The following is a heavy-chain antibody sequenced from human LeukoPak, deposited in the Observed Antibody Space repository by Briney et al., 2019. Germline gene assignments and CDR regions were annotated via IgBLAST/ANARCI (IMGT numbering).Heavy chain of an antibody. CDR3: ARGGYYGSGSTPYYHGMDV. CDR1: GYTFTSYG. Sequence: ASVKVSCKASGYTFTSYGISWVRQAPGQGLEWMGWISAYNGNTNYAQKLQGRVTMTTDTSTSTAYMELRSLRSDDTAVYYCARGGYYGSGSTPYYHGMDVWGKGTTVTVSS. V-gene: IGHV1-18*01. J-gene: IGHJ6*04. CDR2: ISAYNGNT. D-gene: IGHD3-10*01.